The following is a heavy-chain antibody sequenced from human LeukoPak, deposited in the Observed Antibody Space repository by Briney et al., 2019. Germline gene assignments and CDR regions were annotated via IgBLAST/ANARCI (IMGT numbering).Heavy chain of an antibody. CDR1: GFTFSTFG. J-gene: IGHJ6*03. CDR3: AKSGVNLENYYYYHIDV. V-gene: IGHV3-30*18. D-gene: IGHD1-1*01. Sequence: PGRSLRLSCSASGFTFSTFGIHWFRQTPGKGLEWVAVISYDGSNKYYADSVRGRFTISRDNSKNTLYVQMNSLRADDTAVYYCAKSGVNLENYYYYHIDVWGKGTTVTVSS. CDR2: ISYDGSNK.